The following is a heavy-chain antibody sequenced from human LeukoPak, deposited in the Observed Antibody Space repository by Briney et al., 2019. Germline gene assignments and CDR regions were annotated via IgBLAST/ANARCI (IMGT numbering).Heavy chain of an antibody. Sequence: SETLSLTCAVYGGSFSGYYWSWIRQPPGKGLEWIGEINHSGSTNYNPSLKSRVTISVDTSKNQFSLKLSSVTAADTAVYYCASAMYSGSLHSWGQGTLVTVSS. V-gene: IGHV4-34*01. CDR2: INHSGST. CDR1: GGSFSGYY. D-gene: IGHD6-13*01. CDR3: ASAMYSGSLHS. J-gene: IGHJ4*02.